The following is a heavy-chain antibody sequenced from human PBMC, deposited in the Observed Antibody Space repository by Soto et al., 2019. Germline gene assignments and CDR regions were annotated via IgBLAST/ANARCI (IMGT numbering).Heavy chain of an antibody. J-gene: IGHJ6*02. D-gene: IGHD3-10*01. V-gene: IGHV4-59*08. CDR1: GGSISSYY. CDR3: ARQGFGPLHGLVDV. CDR2: VHHSWGS. Sequence: QVQLQESGPGLVKPSETLSLSCTVSGGSISSYYWSWFRQSPGKRMEWIGYVHHSWGSSYNPSLPSRVPISLDTSKSQFSLKVTSVPATDTAVYYCARQGFGPLHGLVDVWGQGTTVTVSS.